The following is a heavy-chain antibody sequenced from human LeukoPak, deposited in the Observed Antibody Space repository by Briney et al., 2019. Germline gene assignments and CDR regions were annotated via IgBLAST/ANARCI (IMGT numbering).Heavy chain of an antibody. CDR3: ARDLPILGLTTSRYYYYYMDV. CDR1: GYTFTSYG. D-gene: IGHD4-17*01. CDR2: ISAYNGNT. V-gene: IGHV1-18*01. J-gene: IGHJ6*03. Sequence: ASVKVSCKASGYTFTSYGISWVRQAPGQGLEWMGWISAYNGNTNYAQKLQGRVTMTTDTSTSTAYMELRSLRSDDTAVYYCARDLPILGLTTSRYYYYYMDVWGKGTTVTVSS.